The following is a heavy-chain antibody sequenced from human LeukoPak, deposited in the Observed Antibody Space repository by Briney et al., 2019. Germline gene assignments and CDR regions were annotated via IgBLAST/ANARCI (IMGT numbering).Heavy chain of an antibody. V-gene: IGHV1-2*02. J-gene: IGHJ4*02. D-gene: IGHD1-14*01. CDR1: GYTFTGYY. CDR3: ASNLGLSALFDY. Sequence: ASVKVSCKASGYTFTGYYMHWVRQAPGQGPEWMGWINPNSGGTNYAQKFQGRVTMTRDTSISTAYMELSRLKSDDTAVYYCASNLGLSALFDYWGQGTLVTVSS. CDR2: INPNSGGT.